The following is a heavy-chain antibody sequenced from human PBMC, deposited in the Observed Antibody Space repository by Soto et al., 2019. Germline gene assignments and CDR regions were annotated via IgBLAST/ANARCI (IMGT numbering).Heavy chain of an antibody. J-gene: IGHJ6*02. D-gene: IGHD3-10*01. V-gene: IGHV1-3*01. CDR2: INAGNGNT. CDR3: ARVYYGSGSYYNLESYYYYYGMDV. Sequence: QVQLVQSGAEVKKPGASVKVSCKASGYTFTSYAMHWVRQAPGQRLEWMGWINAGNGNTKYSQKFQGRVTITRDTSASIAYMELSSLRSEDKAVYYCARVYYGSGSYYNLESYYYYYGMDVWGQGTTVTVSS. CDR1: GYTFTSYA.